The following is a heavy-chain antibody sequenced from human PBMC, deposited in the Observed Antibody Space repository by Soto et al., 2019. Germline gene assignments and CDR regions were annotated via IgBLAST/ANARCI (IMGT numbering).Heavy chain of an antibody. Sequence: EVQLVESGGGLVQPGGSLRLSCAASGFTFSSYSMNWVRQATGQGLEWVSYISSSSSTIYYADSVKCRFTISRDNAKNSLYLQMNSLRDEDTAVYYCARDGAYCGGYCYFDYWGQGTLVTVSS. V-gene: IGHV3-48*02. CDR1: GFTFSSYS. CDR2: ISSSSSTI. J-gene: IGHJ4*02. CDR3: ARDGAYCGGYCYFDY. D-gene: IGHD2-21*01.